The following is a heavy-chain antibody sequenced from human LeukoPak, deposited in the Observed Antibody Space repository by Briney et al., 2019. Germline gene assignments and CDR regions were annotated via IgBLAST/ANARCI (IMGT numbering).Heavy chain of an antibody. D-gene: IGHD5-12*01. V-gene: IGHV6-1*01. J-gene: IGHJ4*02. Sequence: SQTLSLTCAISGDSVSSNSAAWNWITQSPSRGLEWLGRTYYRSKWYNDYAVSVKSRITINPDTSKNQFSLQLNSATPEDTAVYYCAKGVVATIIYWGQGTLVTVSS. CDR2: TYYRSKWYN. CDR3: AKGVVATIIY. CDR1: GDSVSSNSAA.